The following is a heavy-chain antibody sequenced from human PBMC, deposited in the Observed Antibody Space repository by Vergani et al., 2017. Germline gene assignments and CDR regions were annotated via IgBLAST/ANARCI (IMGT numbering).Heavy chain of an antibody. D-gene: IGHD3-16*02. Sequence: VQLVESGGGLVKPGGSLRLSCAASGFTFSSYAISWVRQAPGQGLEWMGGIIPIFGTANYAQKFQGRVTITADESTSTAYMELSSLRSEDTAVYYCASPQEIDYVWGSYPVRRNAFDIWGQGTMVTVSS. V-gene: IGHV1-69*01. CDR1: GFTFSSYA. CDR2: IIPIFGTA. J-gene: IGHJ3*02. CDR3: ASPQEIDYVWGSYPVRRNAFDI.